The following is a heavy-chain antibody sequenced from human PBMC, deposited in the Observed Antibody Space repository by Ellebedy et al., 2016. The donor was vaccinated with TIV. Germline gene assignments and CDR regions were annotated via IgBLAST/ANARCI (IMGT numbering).Heavy chain of an antibody. Sequence: SETLSLXXTVSGGSITSYFWSWLRQPPGKTLEWIAYISYEGPTTYHPSLKSRITMAVDTSNNQFSLRMNSVTAADTAVYYCARGGNGYYGKDAFDIWGQGTMVAVSS. D-gene: IGHD3-3*01. V-gene: IGHV4-59*08. J-gene: IGHJ3*02. CDR1: GGSITSYF. CDR3: ARGGNGYYGKDAFDI. CDR2: ISYEGPT.